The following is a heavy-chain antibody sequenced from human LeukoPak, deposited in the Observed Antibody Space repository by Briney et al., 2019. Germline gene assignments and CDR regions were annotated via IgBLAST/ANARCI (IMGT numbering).Heavy chain of an antibody. CDR2: MNPNSGNT. V-gene: IGHV1-8*01. Sequence: ASVNVSCKASGGSFSSYAITWVRQATGQGLEWMGWMNPNSGNTGYGQSFQGRITMTRDISIGTAYMGLSNLTSEDTAIYYCTRGSSGRRDNWGQGTLVTVSA. D-gene: IGHD6-19*01. CDR1: GGSFSSYA. J-gene: IGHJ4*02. CDR3: TRGSSGRRDN.